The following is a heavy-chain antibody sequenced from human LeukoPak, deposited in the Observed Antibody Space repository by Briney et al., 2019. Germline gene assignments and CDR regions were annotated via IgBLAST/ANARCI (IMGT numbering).Heavy chain of an antibody. J-gene: IGHJ4*02. CDR3: VREKAVGDQRALDF. D-gene: IGHD6-19*01. Sequence: GGSLRLSCVASGFTFRDYYMNWVRQVPGKGLEWGSLISGSTTSAYYSESVRGRFTISRDNDQNSLYLEMDSLRVDDTAIYYCVREKAVGDQRALDFWGQGTLVTVSS. CDR2: ISGSTTSA. CDR1: GFTFRDYY. V-gene: IGHV3-11*01.